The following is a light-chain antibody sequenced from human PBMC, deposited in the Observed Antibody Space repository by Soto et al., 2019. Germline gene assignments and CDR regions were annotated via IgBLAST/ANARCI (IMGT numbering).Light chain of an antibody. CDR3: SSYTSSSFVV. CDR1: SSDVGGYNY. Sequence: QSVLTQPASVSGSPGQSITISCTGTSSDVGGYNYVSWYQQHPGKAPKLMIYDVSNRPSGVSNRFSGSKSGNTASLTISGLQAEDEADYYCSSYTSSSFVVFGGGTQLT. J-gene: IGLJ2*01. V-gene: IGLV2-14*01. CDR2: DVS.